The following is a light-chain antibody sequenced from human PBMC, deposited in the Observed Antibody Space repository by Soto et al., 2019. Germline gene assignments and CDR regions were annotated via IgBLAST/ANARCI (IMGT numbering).Light chain of an antibody. J-gene: IGKJ1*01. CDR3: QQYGTSFWT. CDR1: QSVSNSY. Sequence: EIVLTQSPGTLSLSPGERGTLSCRTSQSVSNSYLAWYQQKPGQAPRLLIYGASTRATGIPDRFSGSGSGTDFTLTISRLEPEDFAVYYCQQYGTSFWTFGQGTKV. CDR2: GAS. V-gene: IGKV3-20*01.